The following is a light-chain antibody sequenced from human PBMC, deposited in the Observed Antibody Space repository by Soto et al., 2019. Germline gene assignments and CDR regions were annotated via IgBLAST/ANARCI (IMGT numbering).Light chain of an antibody. CDR2: ESS. CDR3: QQTSTAPFT. J-gene: IGKJ3*01. V-gene: IGKV1-39*01. CDR1: QNINIY. Sequence: DIELTQSPSSRSASVGDRVTIACRSIQNINIYLNWYQQKPGNAPKLLIFESSSLQSGVPSRFSGSGSRRDFTLTISSLQREDFATYFCQQTSTAPFTFGPGTKVDIK.